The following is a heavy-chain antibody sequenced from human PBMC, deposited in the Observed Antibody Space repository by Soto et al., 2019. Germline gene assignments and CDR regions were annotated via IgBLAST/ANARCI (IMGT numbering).Heavy chain of an antibody. CDR3: AGDVIPGGAFDI. CDR1: GYTFTSYG. J-gene: IGHJ3*02. V-gene: IGHV1-18*01. D-gene: IGHD2-15*01. Sequence: ASAKVSCKASGYTFTSYGISWVRQAPGQGLEWMGWISAYNGNTNYAQKLQGRVTMTTDTSTSTAYMELRSLRSDDTAVYYCAGDVIPGGAFDIWGQGTMVTVSS. CDR2: ISAYNGNT.